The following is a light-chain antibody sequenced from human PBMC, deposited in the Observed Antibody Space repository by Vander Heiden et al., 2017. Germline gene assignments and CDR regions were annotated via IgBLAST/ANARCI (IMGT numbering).Light chain of an antibody. V-gene: IGKV1-39*01. CDR3: QQNFSPPFT. CDR1: QSVNSY. J-gene: IGKJ3*01. CDR2: AGI. Sequence: DIQVTQSPSSLSASVGDTVTITCRTSQSVNSYLNWFQLKPGRGPKPLIYAGINLQSGVPSRFTGRGSGTDFSLTISGLQPEDVAIYYCQQNFSPPFTFGPGTKVDFK.